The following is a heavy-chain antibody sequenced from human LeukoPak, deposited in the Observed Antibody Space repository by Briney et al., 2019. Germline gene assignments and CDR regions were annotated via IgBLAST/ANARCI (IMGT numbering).Heavy chain of an antibody. CDR3: ARNPSSGWAQRFDY. CDR1: GGSISSSSYY. V-gene: IGHV4-39*01. CDR2: IYYSGST. Sequence: SETLSLTCTVSGGSISSSSYYWGWIRQPPGKGLEWIGSIYYSGSTYYNPSLKSRVTISVDTSKNQFSLKLSSVTAADTAVYYCARNPSSGWAQRFDYWGQGTLVTVSS. D-gene: IGHD6-19*01. J-gene: IGHJ4*02.